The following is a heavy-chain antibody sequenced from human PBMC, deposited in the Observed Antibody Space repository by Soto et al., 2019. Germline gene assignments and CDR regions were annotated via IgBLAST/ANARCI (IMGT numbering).Heavy chain of an antibody. CDR3: AKETQANLGTGGFDY. D-gene: IGHD7-27*01. CDR1: GFMFDDYA. V-gene: IGHV3-9*01. Sequence: EVQLVESGGGVTQPGRSLRLSCAASGFMFDDYAMHWVRQAPGKGLEWVSGVSWNSDNIGYADSVKGRFTVSRDNAINSLYLQIDSLRTEDTALYYCAKETQANLGTGGFDYWGQGTLVTVSS. CDR2: VSWNSDNI. J-gene: IGHJ4*02.